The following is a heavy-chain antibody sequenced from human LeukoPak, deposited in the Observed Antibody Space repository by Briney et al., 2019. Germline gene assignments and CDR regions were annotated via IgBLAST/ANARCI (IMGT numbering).Heavy chain of an antibody. CDR2: GNQEGDS. V-gene: IGHV4-34*01. Sequence: PSETLSLTCPVYGVSLRGYYWSWIRQSPEKGLEWIGEGNQEGDSIYSPSLKSRLTVSVDMSKNQFSLNLRSVTAADTAVYFCARGSNYVSDYYFDVWGKGTTVIVSS. CDR1: GVSLRGYY. D-gene: IGHD4-11*01. CDR3: ARGSNYVSDYYFDV. J-gene: IGHJ6*03.